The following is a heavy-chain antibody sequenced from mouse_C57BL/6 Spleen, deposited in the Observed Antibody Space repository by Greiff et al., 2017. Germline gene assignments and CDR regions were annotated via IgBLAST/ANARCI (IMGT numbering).Heavy chain of an antibody. Sequence: EVQLQQSGPELVKPGASVKISCKASGYTFTDYYMNWVKQSHGKSLEWIGDINPNNGGTSYNQKFKGKATLTVDKSSSTAYMELRSLTSEDSAVYYCANYDGYYLAWFAYWGQGTLVTVSA. CDR3: ANYDGYYLAWFAY. J-gene: IGHJ3*01. CDR2: INPNNGGT. D-gene: IGHD2-3*01. CDR1: GYTFTDYY. V-gene: IGHV1-26*01.